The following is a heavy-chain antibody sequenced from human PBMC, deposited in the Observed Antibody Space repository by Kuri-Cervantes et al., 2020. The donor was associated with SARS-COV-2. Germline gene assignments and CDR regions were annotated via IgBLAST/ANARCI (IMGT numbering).Heavy chain of an antibody. J-gene: IGHJ5*02. CDR2: IYYSGST. CDR1: GYSISSGYY. CDR3: ARPEVVAATNWFDP. Sequence: GSLRLSCAVSGYSISSGYYWGWIRQPPGKGLEWIGSIYYSGSTYYNPSLKSRVTISVDTSKNQFSLKLSSVTAADTAVYYCARPEVVAATNWFDPWGQGTLVTVSS. D-gene: IGHD2-15*01. V-gene: IGHV4-38-2*01.